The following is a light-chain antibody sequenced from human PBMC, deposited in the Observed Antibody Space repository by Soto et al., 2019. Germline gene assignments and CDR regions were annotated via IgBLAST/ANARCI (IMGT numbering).Light chain of an antibody. CDR3: SSYARSSTGV. CDR1: SSDVGGYNY. V-gene: IGLV2-14*01. J-gene: IGLJ2*01. CDR2: DVR. Sequence: QSALTQPASVSGSPGQSITISCTGTSSDVGGYNYVSWYQQHPGKAPKLMIYDVRNRPLGVSNRFSGSKSGNTAALTISGLQDEDEADYYCSSYARSSTGVFGGGTKLTVL.